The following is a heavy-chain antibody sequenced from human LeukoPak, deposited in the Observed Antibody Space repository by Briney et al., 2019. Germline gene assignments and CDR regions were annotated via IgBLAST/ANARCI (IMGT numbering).Heavy chain of an antibody. V-gene: IGHV3-7*01. CDR1: GFTFSSYW. D-gene: IGHD3-10*01. J-gene: IGHJ5*02. Sequence: PGGSLRLSCAASGFTFSSYWMSWVRQAPGKGLEWVANIKQDGSEKYYVDSVKGRFTISRDNAKNSLYLQMNSLRAEDTAVYYCAKDAFALGELLYEGWFDPWGQGTLVTVSS. CDR3: AKDAFALGELLYEGWFDP. CDR2: IKQDGSEK.